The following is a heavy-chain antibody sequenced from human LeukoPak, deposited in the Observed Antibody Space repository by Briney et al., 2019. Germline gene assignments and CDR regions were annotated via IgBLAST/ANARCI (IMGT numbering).Heavy chain of an antibody. J-gene: IGHJ4*02. Sequence: PGGSLRLSCAASGFTFSSYSMNWVRQAPGKGLEWVSSISSSSSYIYYADSVKGRFTISRDNAKNSLYLQMNSLRAEDTAVYYCARVVGSYFLGKNYYFDYWGQGTLVTVSS. V-gene: IGHV3-21*04. CDR2: ISSSSSYI. CDR3: ARVVGSYFLGKNYYFDY. CDR1: GFTFSSYS. D-gene: IGHD1-26*01.